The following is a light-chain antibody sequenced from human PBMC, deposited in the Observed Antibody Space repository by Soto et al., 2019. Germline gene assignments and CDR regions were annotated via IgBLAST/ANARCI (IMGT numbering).Light chain of an antibody. CDR3: SSYTSSSTVV. CDR2: EVS. V-gene: IGLV2-14*01. CDR1: SSDVGGYNY. Sequence: QSVLTQPAPVSGSPGQSITISCTGTSSDVGGYNYVSWYQHHPGKAPKLIIYEVSNRPSGASNRFSGSKSGNTASLTISGLQADDEADYYCSSYTSSSTVVFGIGTKVTVL. J-gene: IGLJ1*01.